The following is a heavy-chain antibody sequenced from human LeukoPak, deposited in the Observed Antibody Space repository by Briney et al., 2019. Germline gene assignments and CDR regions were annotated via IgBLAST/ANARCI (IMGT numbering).Heavy chain of an antibody. J-gene: IGHJ4*02. Sequence: KPGESLKISCKGSGYSFTSYWIGWVRQMPGKGLEWMGIIYPGDSDTRYSPSFQGQVTISADKSISTAYLQWSSLEASDTAMYYCARFDRYYDSSGYYYFDYWGQGTLVTVSS. V-gene: IGHV5-51*03. CDR3: ARFDRYYDSSGYYYFDY. CDR1: GYSFTSYW. D-gene: IGHD3-22*01. CDR2: IYPGDSDT.